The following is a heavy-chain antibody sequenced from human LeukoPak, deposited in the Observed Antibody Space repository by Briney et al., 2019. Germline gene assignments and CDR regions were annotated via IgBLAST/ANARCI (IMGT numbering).Heavy chain of an antibody. Sequence: SETLSLTCTVSGGSISRYYWSWIRQPPGKGLEWIGYVYYSGSTNYNPSLKSRVTISVDTSKNQFSLKLSSVTAADTAVYYCARVEYSSSFDYWGQGTLVTVSS. CDR3: ARVEYSSSFDY. J-gene: IGHJ4*02. V-gene: IGHV4-59*01. CDR1: GGSISRYY. D-gene: IGHD6-6*01. CDR2: VYYSGST.